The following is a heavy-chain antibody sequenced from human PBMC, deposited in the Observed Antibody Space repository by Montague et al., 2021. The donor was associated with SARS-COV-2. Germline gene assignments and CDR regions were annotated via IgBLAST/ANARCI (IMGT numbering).Heavy chain of an antibody. J-gene: IGHJ6*02. Sequence: SETLSLTCAVSGGSFSGYYWCWCRQPPPKGLEWMGEVNHSGSTNYNPSLNSRVTISLDTSKNQFSLKLSSVAAADTAVYYCARGRTGTTFYYYYYYGMDDWGQGTTVTVSS. V-gene: IGHV4-34*01. CDR3: ARGRTGTTFYYYYYYGMDD. D-gene: IGHD1-7*01. CDR2: VNHSGST. CDR1: GGSFSGYY.